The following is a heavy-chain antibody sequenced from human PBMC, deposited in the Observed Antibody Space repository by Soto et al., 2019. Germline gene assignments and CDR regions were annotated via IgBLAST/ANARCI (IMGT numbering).Heavy chain of an antibody. CDR1: GFTFSSYS. Sequence: GESLRLSCAASGFTFSSYSMNWVRQAPGTGQEWVSYISSSSSTIYYADSVKGRFTISSDNATNKLYLQMNSVRAEDTAVYYCSKDYFRSSWSPIGYYYGMDVWGEGSTVTVSS. CDR3: SKDYFRSSWSPIGYYYGMDV. V-gene: IGHV3-48*01. D-gene: IGHD6-13*01. CDR2: ISSSSSTI. J-gene: IGHJ6*04.